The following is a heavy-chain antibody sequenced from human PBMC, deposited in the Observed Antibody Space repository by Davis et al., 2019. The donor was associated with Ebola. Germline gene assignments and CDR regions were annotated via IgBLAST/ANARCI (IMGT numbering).Heavy chain of an antibody. CDR3: TGEWGSGFDP. Sequence: AASVKVSCKASGDTFTTYPLHWVRQAPGQGLEWMGITKPSGGDTWCAQIFQGRLSMTRDTSTSTVFMELSSLTSEDTAMYYCTGEWGSGFDPWGQGTLVIVSS. D-gene: IGHD7-27*01. V-gene: IGHV1-46*01. J-gene: IGHJ5*02. CDR1: GDTFTTYP. CDR2: TKPSGGDT.